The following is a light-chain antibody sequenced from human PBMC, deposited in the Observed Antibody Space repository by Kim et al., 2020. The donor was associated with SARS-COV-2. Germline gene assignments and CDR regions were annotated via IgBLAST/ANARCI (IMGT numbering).Light chain of an antibody. V-gene: IGKV3-15*01. CDR1: QSVGSD. CDR2: GAS. J-gene: IGKJ5*01. CDR3: QQYNKLIT. Sequence: EVVMTQSPAALSVSPGERVTLSCRASQSVGSDLAWYQKKPGQAHRLLIYGASTRATGIPARFSGSGSGTEFTLTISSLQSEDFAVYYCQQYNKLITFGQGTRLEIK.